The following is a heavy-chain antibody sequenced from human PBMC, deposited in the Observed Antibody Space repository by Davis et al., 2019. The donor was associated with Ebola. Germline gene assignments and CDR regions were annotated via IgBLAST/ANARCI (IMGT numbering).Heavy chain of an antibody. CDR2: IYNVYTM. J-gene: IGHJ6*02. Sequence: GESLKISCEASGFSVSDNYMNWVRQAPGKGLEWVSVIYNVYTMYYADSVKGRFTISRDNTKNSIYLQMNSLTVEDTAVYYCATLPGGRGVDVWGPGTTVTVSS. D-gene: IGHD1-26*01. V-gene: IGHV3-53*01. CDR3: ATLPGGRGVDV. CDR1: GFSVSDNY.